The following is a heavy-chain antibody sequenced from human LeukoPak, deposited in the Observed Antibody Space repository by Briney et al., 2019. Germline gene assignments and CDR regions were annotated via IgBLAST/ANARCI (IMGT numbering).Heavy chain of an antibody. V-gene: IGHV4-30-4*01. J-gene: IGHJ4*02. D-gene: IGHD6-19*01. CDR1: VGSISSGDYY. CDR3: AREGKIAVAGMRGYYFDY. Sequence: SETLSLTCTVSVGSISSGDYYWSWIRQPPGKGLEWIGYIYFSGSTYYNPSLKSRVTISVDTSKNQFSLKLSSVTAADTAVYYCAREGKIAVAGMRGYYFDYWGQGTLVTVSS. CDR2: IYFSGST.